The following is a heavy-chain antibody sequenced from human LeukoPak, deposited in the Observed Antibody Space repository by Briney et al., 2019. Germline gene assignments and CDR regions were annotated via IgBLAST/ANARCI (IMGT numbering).Heavy chain of an antibody. D-gene: IGHD6-19*01. CDR3: AKDVRTIIAVAGTFDD. V-gene: IGHV3-21*01. J-gene: IGHJ4*02. Sequence: GGSLRLSCAASGFTFSSYSMTWVRQAPGKGLEWVSSFTSRSRTIYYADSVKGRFTISRDKSKNTLYLQMSSLRAEDTAVYYCAKDVRTIIAVAGTFDDWGQGTLVTVSS. CDR2: FTSRSRTI. CDR1: GFTFSSYS.